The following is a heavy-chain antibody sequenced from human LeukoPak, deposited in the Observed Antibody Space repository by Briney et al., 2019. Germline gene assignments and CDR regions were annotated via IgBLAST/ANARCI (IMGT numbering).Heavy chain of an antibody. V-gene: IGHV3-13*01. CDR2: IGVAGDT. CDR1: GFNFSKND. D-gene: IGHD4-11*01. CDR3: AKAFDYNGLRGEGGSFDC. J-gene: IGHJ4*02. Sequence: GGSLRLSCVASGFNFSKNDMHWVRHTPERGLEWVSAIGVAGDTYYADPVKGRFTISRENGKNSVYLQMNSLRAGDTAVYFCAKAFDYNGLRGEGGSFDCWGQGALVTVSS.